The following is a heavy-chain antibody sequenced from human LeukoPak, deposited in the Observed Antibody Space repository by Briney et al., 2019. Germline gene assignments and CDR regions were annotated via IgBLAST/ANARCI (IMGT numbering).Heavy chain of an antibody. Sequence: KASETLSLTCTVAGASISSYYWGWVRQPPGKGLEWIGYIYYSGSTNYNPSLKSRVTISVDTSKNQFSLKLSSVTAADTAVYYCARGLAFDYWGQGTLVTVSS. CDR2: IYYSGST. CDR1: GASISSYY. CDR3: ARGLAFDY. V-gene: IGHV4-59*01. J-gene: IGHJ4*02.